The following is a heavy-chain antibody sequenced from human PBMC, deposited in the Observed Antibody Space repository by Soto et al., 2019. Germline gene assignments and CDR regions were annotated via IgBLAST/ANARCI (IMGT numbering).Heavy chain of an antibody. D-gene: IGHD1-1*01. CDR1: GGSISSYY. CDR2: IYYSGST. Sequence: SETLSLTCTVSGGSISSYYWSWIRQPPGKGLEWIGYIYYSGSTNYNPSLKSRVTISVDTSKNQFSLKLSSVTAADTAVYYCAREATNFYYDDYWGQGTLVTVSS. V-gene: IGHV4-59*12. CDR3: AREATNFYYDDY. J-gene: IGHJ4*02.